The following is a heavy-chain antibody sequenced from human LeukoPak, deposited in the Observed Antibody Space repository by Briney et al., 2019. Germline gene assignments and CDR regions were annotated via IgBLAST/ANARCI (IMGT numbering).Heavy chain of an antibody. J-gene: IGHJ4*02. V-gene: IGHV3-21*01. Sequence: SGGSLRLSCAASGFTFSSYSMNWVRQAPGKGLEWVSSISSSSSYIYYADSVKGRFTISRDNAKNSLYLQMNSLRAEDTAIYFCAREDDWNYEDYWGQGTLVTVSS. CDR3: AREDDWNYEDY. CDR1: GFTFSSYS. CDR2: ISSSSSYI. D-gene: IGHD1-7*01.